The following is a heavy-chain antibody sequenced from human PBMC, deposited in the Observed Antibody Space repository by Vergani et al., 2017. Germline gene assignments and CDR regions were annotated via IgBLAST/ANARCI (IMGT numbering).Heavy chain of an antibody. J-gene: IGHJ4*02. D-gene: IGHD5-12*01. CDR1: GGSFSGYF. V-gene: IGHV4-34*01. Sequence: QVQLQQWGAGLLKPSETLSLTCAVYGGSFSGYFWNWIRQPPGKGLEWVGEINQNGRTNYNPSLSSRVTISVDTSKSQFSLKLDSVTAADTAIYYCVRYDTDYDAGGFDYWGLGTLVSVSS. CDR2: INQNGRT. CDR3: VRYDTDYDAGGFDY.